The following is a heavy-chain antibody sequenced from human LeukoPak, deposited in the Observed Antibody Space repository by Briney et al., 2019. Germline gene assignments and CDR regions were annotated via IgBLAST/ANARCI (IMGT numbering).Heavy chain of an antibody. CDR1: GYSFTSYW. Sequence: PGESLKISCKGSGYSFTSYWIGWVRQMPGKGLEWMGIIYPGGSDTRYSPSFQGQVTISADKSISTAYLQWSSLKASDTAMYYCARRYCSGGSCYHGMGVWGQGTTVTVSS. CDR2: IYPGGSDT. D-gene: IGHD2-15*01. V-gene: IGHV5-51*01. J-gene: IGHJ6*02. CDR3: ARRYCSGGSCYHGMGV.